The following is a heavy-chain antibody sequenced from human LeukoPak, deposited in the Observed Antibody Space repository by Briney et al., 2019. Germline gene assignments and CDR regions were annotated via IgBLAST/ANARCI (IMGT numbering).Heavy chain of an antibody. CDR1: GFTFSNYV. D-gene: IGHD4-17*01. CDR3: AKDGYGVLDY. J-gene: IGHJ4*02. CDR2: ISGGGSST. V-gene: IGHV3-23*01. Sequence: GGSLRLSCAASGFTFSNYVMSWVRRAPGKGLEWVSDISGGGSSTHYADSVKGRFTISRENSQNTLYLQMNSLRAEDTAVYYCAKDGYGVLDYWGQGTLVTVSS.